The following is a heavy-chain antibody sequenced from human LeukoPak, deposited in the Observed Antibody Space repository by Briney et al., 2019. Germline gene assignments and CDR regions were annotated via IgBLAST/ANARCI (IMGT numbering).Heavy chain of an antibody. J-gene: IGHJ4*02. Sequence: QSGGSLRLSCAASGFTFDDYGLSWVRQAPGKGLEWVSGISGSGDSTYYADSVKGRFTISRDNSKNTLYLQMNSLRAEDTAVYYCARRSGIAVAGAFDYWGQGTLVTVSS. CDR1: GFTFDDYG. D-gene: IGHD6-19*01. V-gene: IGHV3-23*01. CDR3: ARRSGIAVAGAFDY. CDR2: ISGSGDST.